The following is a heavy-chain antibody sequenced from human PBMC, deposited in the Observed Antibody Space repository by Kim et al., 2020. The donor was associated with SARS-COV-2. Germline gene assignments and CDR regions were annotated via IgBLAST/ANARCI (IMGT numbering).Heavy chain of an antibody. V-gene: IGHV3-30*04. CDR2: ISYDGSNK. CDR3: AREPLLWFGELLYYFDY. J-gene: IGHJ4*02. Sequence: GGSLRLSCAASGFTFSSYAMHWVRQAPGKGLEWVAVISYDGSNKYYAASVKGRFTISRDNSKNTLYLQMNSLRAEDTAVYYCAREPLLWFGELLYYFDYWGQGTLVTVSS. CDR1: GFTFSSYA. D-gene: IGHD3-10*01.